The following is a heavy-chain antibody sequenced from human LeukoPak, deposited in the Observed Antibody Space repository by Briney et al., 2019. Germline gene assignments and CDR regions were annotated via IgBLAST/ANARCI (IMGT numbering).Heavy chain of an antibody. D-gene: IGHD2-2*01. V-gene: IGHV4-59*01. Sequence: SETLSLTCTVSGGSISSYYWNWIRQPPGKGLEWIGYIYYRGSTSYNPSLQSRVTISIDTSKNQFSLKLSSVTAADTAVYYCARGRDLVSGTDAFDIWGQGTMVTVSS. J-gene: IGHJ3*02. CDR1: GGSISSYY. CDR2: IYYRGST. CDR3: ARGRDLVSGTDAFDI.